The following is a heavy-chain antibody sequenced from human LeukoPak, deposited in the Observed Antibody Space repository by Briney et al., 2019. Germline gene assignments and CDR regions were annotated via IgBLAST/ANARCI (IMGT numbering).Heavy chain of an antibody. Sequence: GGSLRLSCAASGFTFSSYSMNWVRQAPGKGLEWVSYISSSSSTIYYADSVKGRFTISRDNAKNSLYLQMNSLRAEDTAVYYCARVGNYDFWSGYYAPLDYWGQGTLVTVSS. D-gene: IGHD3-3*01. CDR3: ARVGNYDFWSGYYAPLDY. CDR2: ISSSSSTI. V-gene: IGHV3-48*01. J-gene: IGHJ4*02. CDR1: GFTFSSYS.